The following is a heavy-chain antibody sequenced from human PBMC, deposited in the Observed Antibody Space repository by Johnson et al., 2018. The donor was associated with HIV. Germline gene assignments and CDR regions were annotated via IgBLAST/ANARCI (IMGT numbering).Heavy chain of an antibody. CDR3: ARAVCRGGRCYSHDAFDI. J-gene: IGHJ3*02. CDR1: GFTFSSYG. Sequence: VQLVESGGGVVQPGRSLRLSCAASGFTFSSYGMHWVRQAPGKGLEWVAFIRYDGSNKYYADSVKGRFTISREDAKNSLYLQMNSLRAGDTALYYCARAVCRGGRCYSHDAFDIWGQGTMVTVSS. V-gene: IGHV3-33*08. CDR2: IRYDGSNK. D-gene: IGHD2-15*01.